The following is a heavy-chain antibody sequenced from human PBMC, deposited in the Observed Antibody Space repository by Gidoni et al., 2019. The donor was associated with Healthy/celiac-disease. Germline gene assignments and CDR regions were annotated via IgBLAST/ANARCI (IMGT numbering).Heavy chain of an antibody. D-gene: IGHD3-16*01. V-gene: IGHV3-23*01. Sequence: EVQLLESGGGLVQPGGSLRLSCAASGFTFSSYAMSWVRQAPGKGLEWVSAISGSGGSAYYRDSVKGRFTISRGNTKNTLCLQMNSLRAGDTAVYYCAKVRGPGNNAFDIWGQGTMVTVSS. CDR2: ISGSGGSA. J-gene: IGHJ3*02. CDR3: AKVRGPGNNAFDI. CDR1: GFTFSSYA.